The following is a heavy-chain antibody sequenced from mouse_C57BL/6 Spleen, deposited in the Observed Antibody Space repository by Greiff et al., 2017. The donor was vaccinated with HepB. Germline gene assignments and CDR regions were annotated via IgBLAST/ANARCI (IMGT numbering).Heavy chain of an antibody. Sequence: QVQLQQSGPELVKPGASVKISCKASGYAFSSSWMNWVKQRPGKGLEWIGRIYPGDGDTNYNGKFKGKATLTADKSSSTAYMQLSSLTSEDSAVYFCARRGSNYEAMDYWGQGTSVTVSS. CDR2: IYPGDGDT. J-gene: IGHJ4*01. CDR1: GYAFSSSW. D-gene: IGHD2-5*01. V-gene: IGHV1-82*01. CDR3: ARRGSNYEAMDY.